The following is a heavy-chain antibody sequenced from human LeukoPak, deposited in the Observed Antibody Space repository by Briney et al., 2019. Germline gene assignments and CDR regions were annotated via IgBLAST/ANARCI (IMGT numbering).Heavy chain of an antibody. Sequence: ASVKVSGKASGYTFTSYGISWVRQAPGQGLEWMGWISAYNGNTNYAQKLQGRVTTTTDTSTSTAYMELRSLRSDDTAVYYCASTRSLAVTAPDDYWGQGTLVTVSS. CDR3: ASTRSLAVTAPDDY. V-gene: IGHV1-18*01. J-gene: IGHJ4*02. CDR2: ISAYNGNT. CDR1: GYTFTSYG. D-gene: IGHD2-21*02.